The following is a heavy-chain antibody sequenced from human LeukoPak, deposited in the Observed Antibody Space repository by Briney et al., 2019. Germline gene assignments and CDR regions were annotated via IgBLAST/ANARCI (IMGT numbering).Heavy chain of an antibody. D-gene: IGHD3-10*01. CDR2: IYATGST. J-gene: IGHJ6*03. Sequence: SETLSLTCTVSGGSINYYYWSWIRQPPGRGLEWIGYIYATGSTDYNPSLKSRVTISVDTSKNQFSLKLSSVTAADTVVYYCARDYYGSGSYPSDYYYYYYMDVWGKGTTVTVSS. CDR1: GGSINYYY. CDR3: ARDYYGSGSYPSDYYYYYYMDV. V-gene: IGHV4-4*08.